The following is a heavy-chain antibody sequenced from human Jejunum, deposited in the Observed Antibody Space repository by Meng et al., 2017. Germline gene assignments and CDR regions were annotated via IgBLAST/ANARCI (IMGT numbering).Heavy chain of an antibody. V-gene: IGHV3-7*01. CDR2: IKQDGSEK. CDR3: VTTSRSIPFDY. D-gene: IGHD1-1*01. CDR1: GFTFSSYW. J-gene: IGHJ4*02. Sequence: GESLKISCAASGFTFSSYWLFWVRQAPRKGLEWVANIKQDGSEKNYVDPVKGRFTISRDNAKNSLYLLMNSLRAEDTAVYYCVTTSRSIPFDYWGQRTLVTVSS.